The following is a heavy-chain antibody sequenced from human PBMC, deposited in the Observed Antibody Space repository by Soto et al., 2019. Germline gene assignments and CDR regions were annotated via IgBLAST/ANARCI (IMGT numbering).Heavy chain of an antibody. CDR3: ARCGGVYIGTAFDY. Sequence: EVQLVESGGGLVQPGGSLRLSCAASGFTFSSYWMHWVRQAPGKGLVWVSRINSDGSSTSYADSVKGRFTIFRDNAKNTLYLQMNSLRAEDTAVYYCARCGGVYIGTAFDYWGQGTLVTVSS. V-gene: IGHV3-74*01. CDR1: GFTFSSYW. CDR2: INSDGSST. D-gene: IGHD1-26*01. J-gene: IGHJ4*02.